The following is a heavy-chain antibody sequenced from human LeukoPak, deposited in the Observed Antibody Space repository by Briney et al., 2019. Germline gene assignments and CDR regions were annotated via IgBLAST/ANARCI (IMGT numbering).Heavy chain of an antibody. D-gene: IGHD5-24*01. CDR1: GFTFSSYW. CDR3: AKPTQCRDIRCYWGWDS. J-gene: IGHJ4*02. CDR2: INSDGSST. V-gene: IGHV3-74*01. Sequence: GGSLRLSCAASGFTFSSYWMHWVRQAPGKGLVWVSRINSDGSSTSYADSVKGRFTISRDNSKNILYLQMNDVRDEDTAIYYCAKPTQCRDIRCYWGWDSWGQGSLVTVSS.